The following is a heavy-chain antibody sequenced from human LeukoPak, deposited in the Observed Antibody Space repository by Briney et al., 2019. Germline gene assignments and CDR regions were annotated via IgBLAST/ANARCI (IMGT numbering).Heavy chain of an antibody. D-gene: IGHD3-3*01. J-gene: IGHJ6*03. CDR3: ARQGITIFGVVIINYYYMDV. CDR1: GYSISSGYY. Sequence: SETLSLTCAVSGYSISSGYYWGWIRQPRGKGLEWIGSIYDSGSTYYNPSLESRVTVSVDTSKNQFSLKLSSVTAADTAVYYCARQGITIFGVVIINYYYMDVWGKGTTVTVSS. CDR2: IYDSGST. V-gene: IGHV4-38-2*01.